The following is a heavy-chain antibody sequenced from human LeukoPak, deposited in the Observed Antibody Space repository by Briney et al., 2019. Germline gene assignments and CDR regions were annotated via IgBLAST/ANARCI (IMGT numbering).Heavy chain of an antibody. J-gene: IGHJ4*02. CDR3: ARSMACSGGSCYPPFDY. Sequence: GGSLRLSCTASGFTFSSYSMNWVRQAPGKGLEWVSSISSSSSYIYYADSVKGRFTISRDNAKNSLYLQMNSLRAEDTAVYYCARSMACSGGSCYPPFDYWGQGTLVTVSS. CDR2: ISSSSSYI. CDR1: GFTFSSYS. V-gene: IGHV3-21*01. D-gene: IGHD2-15*01.